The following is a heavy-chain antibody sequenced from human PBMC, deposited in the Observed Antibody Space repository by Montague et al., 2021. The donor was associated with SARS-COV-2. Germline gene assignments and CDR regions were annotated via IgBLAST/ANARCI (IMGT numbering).Heavy chain of an antibody. V-gene: IGHV4-59*12. Sequence: SDTLSLTRTVSGGSISTYYWSWIRQPPVKGLEWIGYIYYSGSTNXSPSLKSRVTISVDTSKNQFSLKLSSVTAADTAVYYCARDGYNAHQNYWYFDLWGRGTRGTVSS. CDR2: IYYSGST. J-gene: IGHJ2*01. CDR3: ARDGYNAHQNYWYFDL. D-gene: IGHD5-24*01. CDR1: GGSISTYY.